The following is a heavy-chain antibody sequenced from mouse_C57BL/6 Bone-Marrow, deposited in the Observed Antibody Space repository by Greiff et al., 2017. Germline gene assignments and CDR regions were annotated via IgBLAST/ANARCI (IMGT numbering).Heavy chain of an antibody. V-gene: IGHV1-61*01. CDR1: GYTFTSYW. D-gene: IGHD2-4*01. CDR3: ARPRYDLYYFDY. Sequence: VQLQQSGAELVRPGSSVKLSCKASGYTFTSYWMDWVKQRPGQGLEWIGNIYPSDSETHYNQKFKDKATLTVDKSSSTAYMQLSSLTSEDSAVXYCARPRYDLYYFDYWGEGTTLTVSS. CDR2: IYPSDSET. J-gene: IGHJ2*01.